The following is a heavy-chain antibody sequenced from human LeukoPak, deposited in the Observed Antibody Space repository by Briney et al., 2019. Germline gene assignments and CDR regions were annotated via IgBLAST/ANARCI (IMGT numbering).Heavy chain of an antibody. CDR1: GFSTYG. Sequence: SGRSLRLSCAASGFSTYGIHWVRQAPGKGLEWVAAVSYDGSKKYYADSLQGRFTISRDNSKDTVYLQMTGLRVEDTAVYYCVRDIGMAAAGPKYWGQGTLVTVSS. CDR2: VSYDGSKK. V-gene: IGHV3-33*01. D-gene: IGHD6-13*01. J-gene: IGHJ4*02. CDR3: VRDIGMAAAGPKY.